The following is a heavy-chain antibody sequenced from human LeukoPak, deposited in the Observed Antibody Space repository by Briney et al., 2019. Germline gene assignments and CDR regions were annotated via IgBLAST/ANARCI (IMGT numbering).Heavy chain of an antibody. CDR2: IWYDGSNK. CDR1: GFTFSSYG. D-gene: IGHD1-7*01. Sequence: GRSLRLSCAASGFTFSSYGMHWVRQAPGKGLEWVAVIWYDGSNKYYADSVKGRFTISRDNSKNTLYLQMNSLRAEDTAVYYCAKGEQPGITGTTPLVDYWGQGTLVTVSS. J-gene: IGHJ4*02. V-gene: IGHV3-33*06. CDR3: AKGEQPGITGTTPLVDY.